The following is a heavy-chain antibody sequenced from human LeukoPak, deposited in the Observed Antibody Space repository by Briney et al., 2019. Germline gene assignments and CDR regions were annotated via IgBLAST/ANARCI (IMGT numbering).Heavy chain of an antibody. CDR3: ASKYSSSSRYYYYYYMDV. CDR2: IYYSGST. D-gene: IGHD6-6*01. Sequence: PSETLSLTCTVSGGSISSSSYYWGWIRQPPGKGLEWIGSIYYSGSTYYNPSLKSRVTISVDTSKNQFSLKLSSVTAVDTAVYYCASKYSSSSRYYYYYYMDVWGKGTTVTVSS. CDR1: GGSISSSSYY. V-gene: IGHV4-39*01. J-gene: IGHJ6*03.